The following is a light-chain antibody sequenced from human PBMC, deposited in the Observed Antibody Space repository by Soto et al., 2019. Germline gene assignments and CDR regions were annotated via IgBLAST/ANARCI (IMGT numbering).Light chain of an antibody. J-gene: IGKJ1*01. Sequence: EIVMTQSPGTLSLSPGETVTLSCRASQSIDSNYLSWYQQKAGQAPRLLISGASTRATGIPARFSGSGSGTDFTLTISSLKAEDFAVYYCQQDGSSPTWTFGQGTKVDIK. V-gene: IGKV3D-7*01. CDR2: GAS. CDR3: QQDGSSPTWT. CDR1: QSIDSNY.